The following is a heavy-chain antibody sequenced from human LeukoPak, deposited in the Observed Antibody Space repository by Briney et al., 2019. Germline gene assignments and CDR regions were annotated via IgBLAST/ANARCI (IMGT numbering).Heavy chain of an antibody. V-gene: IGHV1-46*03. CDR2: INPSGGST. CDR1: GYTFTIYY. Sequence: ASVKVSCKASGYTFTIYYMHWVRQAPGQGLEWMGIINPSGGSTSYAQKFQGRVTMTRDTSTSTVYMELSSLRSEDTAVDYCARDLGAAGNDAWFDPWGQGTLVTVSS. CDR3: ARDLGAAGNDAWFDP. J-gene: IGHJ5*02. D-gene: IGHD6-13*01.